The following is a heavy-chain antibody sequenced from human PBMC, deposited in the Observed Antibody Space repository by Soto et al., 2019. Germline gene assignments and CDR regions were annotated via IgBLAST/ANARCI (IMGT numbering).Heavy chain of an antibody. CDR1: GFSFVNYA. V-gene: IGHV3-23*01. CDR3: AKATTNGGWFNPFDS. J-gene: IGHJ4*02. D-gene: IGHD6-19*01. Sequence: EVQLLESGGGLVQPGGSLRLSCAASGFSFVNYAMNWVRQAPGKGLEWVSGLSGRGTGTYYADSGQGRFTISRDNSSDTLFLQMNSLTADDTAVYYCAKATTNGGWFNPFDSWGQGALVTVAS. CDR2: LSGRGTGT.